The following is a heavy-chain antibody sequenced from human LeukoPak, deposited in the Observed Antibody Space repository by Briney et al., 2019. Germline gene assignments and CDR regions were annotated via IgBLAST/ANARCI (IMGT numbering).Heavy chain of an antibody. D-gene: IGHD3-9*01. V-gene: IGHV1-8*01. J-gene: IGHJ6*03. Sequence: ASVKVSCKASGYTFTSYDINWVRQATGQGLEWMGWMNPNSGNTGYAQKFQGRVTMTRNTSISTAYMELSSLRSEDTAVYYCARDPFDILTGYSRTKYYYYYMDVWGKGTTVTVSS. CDR1: GYTFTSYD. CDR2: MNPNSGNT. CDR3: ARDPFDILTGYSRTKYYYYYMDV.